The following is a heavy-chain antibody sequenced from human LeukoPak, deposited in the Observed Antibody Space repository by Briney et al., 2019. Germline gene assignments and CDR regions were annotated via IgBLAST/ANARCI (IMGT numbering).Heavy chain of an antibody. CDR1: GYSISSGYY. J-gene: IGHJ3*02. CDR3: ARLGDDPKAFDI. CDR2: IYHSGST. D-gene: IGHD3-16*01. Sequence: PPETLSLTCAVSGYSISSGYYWGWIRQPPGKGLEWIGSIYHSGSTYYNPSLKSRVTISVDTSKNQFSLKLSSVTAADTAVYYCARLGDDPKAFDIWGQGTMVTVSS. V-gene: IGHV4-38-2*01.